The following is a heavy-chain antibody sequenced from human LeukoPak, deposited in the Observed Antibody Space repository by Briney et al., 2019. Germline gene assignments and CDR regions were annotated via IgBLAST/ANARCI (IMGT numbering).Heavy chain of an antibody. V-gene: IGHV3-30*18. Sequence: PGRSLRLSCAASGFTFSSYGMHWVRQAPGKGLEWVAVISYDGSNKYYADSVKGRFTISRDNSKNTLYLQMNSLRAEDTAVYYCAKGRLEWELFQTLFDYWGQGTLVTVSS. D-gene: IGHD1-26*01. CDR3: AKGRLEWELFQTLFDY. J-gene: IGHJ4*02. CDR2: ISYDGSNK. CDR1: GFTFSSYG.